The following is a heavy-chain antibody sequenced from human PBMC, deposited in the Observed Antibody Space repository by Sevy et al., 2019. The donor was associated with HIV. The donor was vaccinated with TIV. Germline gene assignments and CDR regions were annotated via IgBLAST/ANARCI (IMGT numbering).Heavy chain of an antibody. V-gene: IGHV4-34*01. D-gene: IGHD2-15*01. CDR3: ARGTSLGCSGGSCYSNWFDP. CDR1: GGSFSGYY. CDR2: INHSGST. J-gene: IGHJ5*02. Sequence: SETLSLTCAVYGGSFSGYYWSWIRQPPGKGLEWIGEINHSGSTNYNPSLKSRVTISVDTSKNQFSLKLSSVTAADTAVYYCARGTSLGCSGGSCYSNWFDPWGQRTLVTVSS.